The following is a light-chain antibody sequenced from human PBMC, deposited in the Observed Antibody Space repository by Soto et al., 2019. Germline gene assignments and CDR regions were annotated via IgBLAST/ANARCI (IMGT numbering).Light chain of an antibody. CDR1: QSISSY. V-gene: IGKV1-39*01. CDR2: AAS. Sequence: EIEMTQSPSSLSASLGETITIACRASQSISSYLNWYQQKPGEAPKXLXYAASSLQSGVPSRFSGSGSGTDFTLTISSLQSEDFAVYYCQQYNNWPITFGQGTRLEI. J-gene: IGKJ5*01. CDR3: QQYNNWPIT.